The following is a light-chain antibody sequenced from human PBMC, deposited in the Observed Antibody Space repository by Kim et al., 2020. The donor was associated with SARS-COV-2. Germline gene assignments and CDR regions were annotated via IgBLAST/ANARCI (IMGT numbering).Light chain of an antibody. CDR2: DVT. Sequence: QSALTQPASVSGSPGQSITISCTGTSSDVGGYNCVSWYQQHPGKAPKLMIHDVTNRPSGISIRFSGSKSGNTASLTISGLQAEDEADYYCSSYTSSRTLVFGGGTKVTVL. CDR3: SSYTSSRTLV. V-gene: IGLV2-14*03. CDR1: SSDVGGYNC. J-gene: IGLJ3*02.